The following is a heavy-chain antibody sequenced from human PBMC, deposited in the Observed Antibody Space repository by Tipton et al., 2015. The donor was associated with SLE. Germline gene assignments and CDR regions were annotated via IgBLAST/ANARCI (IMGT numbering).Heavy chain of an antibody. CDR3: ARGRYGSSRYFQH. V-gene: IGHV4-61*09. J-gene: IGHJ1*01. CDR2: IYTSGST. CDR1: GGSISSGSYY. D-gene: IGHD6-13*01. Sequence: TLSLTCTVSGGSISSGSYYWSWIRQPAGKGLEWIGHIYTSGSTNYNPSLKSRVTISVDTSKNQFSLKLSSVTAADTAVYYCARGRYGSSRYFQHWGQGTLVTVSS.